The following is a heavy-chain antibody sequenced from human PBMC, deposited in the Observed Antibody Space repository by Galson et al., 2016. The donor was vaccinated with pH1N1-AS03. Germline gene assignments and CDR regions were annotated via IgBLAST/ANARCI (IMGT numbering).Heavy chain of an antibody. V-gene: IGHV3-48*01. Sequence: SLRLSCAASGFTFNMYTMDWVRRAPGKGLEWISSISSESDAKSYADPVNGRFTISRDNVETALYLQMASVRGEDTAVYYCVRNRGSRGFHAGLYFDAWGPGTVVAVSA. J-gene: IGHJ2*01. CDR2: ISSESDAK. CDR3: VRNRGSRGFHAGLYFDA. CDR1: GFTFNMYT. D-gene: IGHD2-15*01.